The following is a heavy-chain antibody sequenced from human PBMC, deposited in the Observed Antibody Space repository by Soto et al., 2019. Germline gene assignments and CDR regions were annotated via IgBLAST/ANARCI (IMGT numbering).Heavy chain of an antibody. Sequence: SETLSLTCTVSGGSISSYYWSWIRQPPGKGLEWIGYIYYSGSTNYNPSLKSRVTISVDTSKNQFSLKLSSVTAADTAVYYCARVGDGYNIRFDYWGQGTLVNVSS. CDR3: ARVGDGYNIRFDY. CDR1: GGSISSYY. V-gene: IGHV4-59*01. CDR2: IYYSGST. J-gene: IGHJ4*02. D-gene: IGHD5-12*01.